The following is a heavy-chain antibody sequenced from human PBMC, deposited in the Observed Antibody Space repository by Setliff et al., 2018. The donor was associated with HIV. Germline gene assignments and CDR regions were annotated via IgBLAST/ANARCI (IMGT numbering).Heavy chain of an antibody. Sequence: ASVKVSCKASGYTFTNYGISWLRKAPGQGLEWMGWISAYNGDTKSTQKFQGRVTMTTDTSTTTAYMELRSLRSDDTSVYYCARNSFPRTVTGTGPVFDSWGQGTLVTVSS. D-gene: IGHD6-19*01. J-gene: IGHJ4*02. CDR1: GYTFTNYG. CDR3: ARNSFPRTVTGTGPVFDS. V-gene: IGHV1-18*01. CDR2: ISAYNGDT.